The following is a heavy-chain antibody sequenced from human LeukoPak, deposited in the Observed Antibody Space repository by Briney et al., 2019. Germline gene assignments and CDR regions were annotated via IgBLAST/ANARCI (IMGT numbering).Heavy chain of an antibody. CDR3: ARLYCSSTSCDGPTGWFGP. J-gene: IGHJ5*02. CDR1: GYSFTSYW. D-gene: IGHD2-2*01. CDR2: IYPGDSDT. Sequence: GESLKISCKGSGYSFTSYWIGWVRQMPGKGLEWMGIIYPGDSDTRYSPSFQGQVTISADKSISTAYLQWSSLKASDTAMYCCARLYCSSTSCDGPTGWFGPWGQGTLVTVSS. V-gene: IGHV5-51*01.